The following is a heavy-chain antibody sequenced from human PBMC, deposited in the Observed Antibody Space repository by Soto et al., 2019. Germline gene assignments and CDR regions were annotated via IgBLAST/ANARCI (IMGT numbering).Heavy chain of an antibody. CDR2: IIPIFGTA. Sequence: SVKVSCKASGGTFSSYAISWVRQAPGQGLEWMGGIIPIFGTANYAQKFQGRVTITADESTSTAYMELSSLRSEDTAVYYCARDRGYDRNGYFDYWGQGTLVTVSS. J-gene: IGHJ4*02. CDR3: ARDRGYDRNGYFDY. D-gene: IGHD3-22*01. V-gene: IGHV1-69*13. CDR1: GGTFSSYA.